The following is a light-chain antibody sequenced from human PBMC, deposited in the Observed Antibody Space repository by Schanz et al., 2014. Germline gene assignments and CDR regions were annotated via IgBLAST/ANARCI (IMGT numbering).Light chain of an antibody. CDR3: QQYGSSPWT. Sequence: EIVLTQSPGTLSLSPGERATLSCRASQSVSSGYLAWYQQKPGQAPRLLMYGASSRATGTPDRFSGSGSGTDFTLTINRLEAEDFAVYYCQQYGSSPWTFGQGTKVEIK. CDR1: QSVSSGY. CDR2: GAS. V-gene: IGKV3-20*01. J-gene: IGKJ1*01.